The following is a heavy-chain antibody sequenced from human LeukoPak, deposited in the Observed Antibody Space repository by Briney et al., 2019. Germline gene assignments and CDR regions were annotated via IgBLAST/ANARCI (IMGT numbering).Heavy chain of an antibody. J-gene: IGHJ4*02. Sequence: ASVKVSCKASGYTFTSYYMHWVRQAPGQGLEWMGIINPSGGSTSYAQKFQGRVTMTTDTSTSTAYMELRSLRSDDTAVYYCAREVVRGVLGYWGQGTLVTVSS. CDR2: INPSGGST. CDR3: AREVVRGVLGY. V-gene: IGHV1-46*01. CDR1: GYTFTSYY. D-gene: IGHD3-10*01.